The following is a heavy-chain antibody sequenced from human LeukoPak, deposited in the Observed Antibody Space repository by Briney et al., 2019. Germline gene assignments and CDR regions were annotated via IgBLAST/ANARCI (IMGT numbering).Heavy chain of an antibody. J-gene: IGHJ4*02. V-gene: IGHV3-20*04. CDR2: INWNGGST. CDR3: ARDSYYYDSSGYYLSSFGY. Sequence: GGSLRLSCAASGFTFDDYGMSWVRQAPGKGLEWVSGINWNGGSTGYADSVKGRFTISRDNAKNSLYLQMNSLRAEDTALYYCARDSYYYDSSGYYLSSFGYWGQGTLVTVSS. D-gene: IGHD3-22*01. CDR1: GFTFDDYG.